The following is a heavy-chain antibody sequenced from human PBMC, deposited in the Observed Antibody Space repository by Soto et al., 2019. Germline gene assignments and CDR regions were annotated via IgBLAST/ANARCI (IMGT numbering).Heavy chain of an antibody. V-gene: IGHV3-9*01. CDR2: ISWNSRTK. D-gene: IGHD6-13*01. CDR3: TTGFSSSRFYVDS. J-gene: IGHJ4*02. CDR1: ESPIDAYV. Sequence: PGGSLRLSCTAAESPIDAYVMHLVRRAPGKGLEWVSSISWNSRTKDYADSVAVRFTVSRDNAKNSLYLQMDSLKTEDTALFYCTTGFSSSRFYVDSWGQGTRVTVSS.